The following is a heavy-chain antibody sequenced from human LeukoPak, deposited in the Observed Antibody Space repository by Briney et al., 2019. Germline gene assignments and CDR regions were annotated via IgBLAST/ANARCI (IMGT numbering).Heavy chain of an antibody. CDR3: AGDKWEPRYAFDI. J-gene: IGHJ3*02. D-gene: IGHD1-26*01. CDR1: GGSISSSNW. CDR2: IYHSGST. Sequence: PSETLSLTCAASGGSISSSNWWSWIRQPPGKGLEWIGEIYHSGSTNYNPSLKSRVTISVDKSKSQFSLKLSSVTAADTAVYYCAGDKWEPRYAFDIWGQGTMVTVSS. V-gene: IGHV4-4*02.